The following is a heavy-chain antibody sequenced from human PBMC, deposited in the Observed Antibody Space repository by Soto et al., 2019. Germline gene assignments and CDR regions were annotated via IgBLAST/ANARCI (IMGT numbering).Heavy chain of an antibody. CDR3: ARGGHTGIVVVPAAIDY. CDR2: INPNSGGT. Sequence: ASVKVSCKASGYTFTGYYMHWVRQAPGQGLEWMGWINPNSGGTNYAQKFQGRVTMTRDTSISTAYMELSRLRSDDTAVYYWARGGHTGIVVVPAAIDYWGQGTLVTVSS. CDR1: GYTFTGYY. J-gene: IGHJ4*02. V-gene: IGHV1-2*02. D-gene: IGHD2-2*01.